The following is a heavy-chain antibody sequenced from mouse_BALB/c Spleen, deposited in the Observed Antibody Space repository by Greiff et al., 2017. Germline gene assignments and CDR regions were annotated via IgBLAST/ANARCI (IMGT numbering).Heavy chain of an antibody. V-gene: IGHV1-9*01. CDR2: ILPGSGST. Sequence: QVQLQQSGAELMKPGASVKISCKATGYTFSSYWIEWVKQRPGHGLEWIGEILPGSGSTNYNEKFKGKATFTADTSSNTAYMQLSSLTSEDSAVYYCARTYYGNYVAWFAYWGQGTLVTVSA. CDR1: GYTFSSYW. J-gene: IGHJ3*01. D-gene: IGHD2-10*01. CDR3: ARTYYGNYVAWFAY.